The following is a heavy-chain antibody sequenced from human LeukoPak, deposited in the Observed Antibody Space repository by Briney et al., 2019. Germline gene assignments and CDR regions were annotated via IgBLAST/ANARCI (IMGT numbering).Heavy chain of an antibody. CDR1: GGSFSGYY. J-gene: IGHJ4*02. V-gene: IGHV4-34*01. CDR3: ARLSITGTLLDY. D-gene: IGHD1-7*01. CDR2: IDHSGST. Sequence: SETLSLTCAVYGGSFSGYYWSWIRQPPGKGLEWIGEIDHSGSTNYNPSLKSRVTISVDTSKNQFSLKLSSVTAADTAVCYCARLSITGTLLDYWGQGTLVTVSS.